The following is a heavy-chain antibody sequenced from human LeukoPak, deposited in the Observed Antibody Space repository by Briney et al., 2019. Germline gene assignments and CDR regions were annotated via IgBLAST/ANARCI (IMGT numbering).Heavy chain of an antibody. CDR1: GFTFSDYY. D-gene: IGHD2-2*01. Sequence: GGSLRLSCAASGFTFSDYYMSWIRQAPGKGLEWVSYISSSGSALYYADSVKGRFTFSRDNAKSSLYLQMNSLRAEDTAVCYCARDGIAVVPAAIYWGQGTLVTVSS. CDR2: ISSSGSAL. V-gene: IGHV3-11*04. J-gene: IGHJ4*02. CDR3: ARDGIAVVPAAIY.